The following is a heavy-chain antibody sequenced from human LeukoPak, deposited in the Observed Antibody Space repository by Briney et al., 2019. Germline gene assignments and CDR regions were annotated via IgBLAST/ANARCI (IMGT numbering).Heavy chain of an antibody. CDR3: ARDRRIQLWPSIFRYYYYMDV. CDR1: GGSISSGSYY. J-gene: IGHJ6*03. D-gene: IGHD5-18*01. V-gene: IGHV4-61*02. CDR2: IYTSGST. Sequence: PSETLSLTYTVSGGSISSGSYYWSWIRQPAGKGLEWIGRIYTSGSTNYNPSLKSRVTISVDTSKNQFSLKLSSVTAADTAVYYCARDRRIQLWPSIFRYYYYMDVWGKGTTVTVSS.